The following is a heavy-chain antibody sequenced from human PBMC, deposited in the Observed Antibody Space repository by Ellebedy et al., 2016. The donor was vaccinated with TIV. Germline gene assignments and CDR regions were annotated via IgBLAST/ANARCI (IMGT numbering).Heavy chain of an antibody. Sequence: MPSETLSLTCTVSGGSISSYYLSWIRQPAGRGLEWIGRIYTSGSTNYKPSLKSRVTMSVDTSKNQFSLKLSTVPAADTAVYYCARDFGSGPFDYWGQGTLVTVSS. CDR3: ARDFGSGPFDY. J-gene: IGHJ4*02. D-gene: IGHD6-19*01. V-gene: IGHV4-4*07. CDR1: GGSISSYY. CDR2: IYTSGST.